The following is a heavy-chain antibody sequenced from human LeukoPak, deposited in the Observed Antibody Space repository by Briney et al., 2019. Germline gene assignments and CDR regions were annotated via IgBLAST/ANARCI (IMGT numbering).Heavy chain of an antibody. V-gene: IGHV4-38-2*02. D-gene: IGHD2-2*01. CDR2: TYHSGSD. Sequence: SETLSLTCVVSGYHISSGYLRAWIRQSPGQGLEWIGSTYHSGSDQYNPTLKRRVTISLETSKNQFSLKLFSVTAADAAVYFCARDPRWLTPDCTTTSCYENYFDPWGQGTLVTVSS. CDR1: GYHISSGYL. J-gene: IGHJ5*02. CDR3: ARDPRWLTPDCTTTSCYENYFDP.